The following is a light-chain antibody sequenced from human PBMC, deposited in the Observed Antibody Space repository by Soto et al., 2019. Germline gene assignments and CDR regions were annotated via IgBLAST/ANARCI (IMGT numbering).Light chain of an antibody. J-gene: IGKJ1*01. Sequence: DIQMTQSPSTLSASVGDRVTITCRASQSISTRLAWYQQKPGKAPNLLIYDASSLESGVPSRFSGSGSGTDFTLTISSLQPDDVATYYCQPYSDSSGAFGQGTKVDIK. CDR3: QPYSDSSGA. CDR1: QSISTR. V-gene: IGKV1-5*01. CDR2: DAS.